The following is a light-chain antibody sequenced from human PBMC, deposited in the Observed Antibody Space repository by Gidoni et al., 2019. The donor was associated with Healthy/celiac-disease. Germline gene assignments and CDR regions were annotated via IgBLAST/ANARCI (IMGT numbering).Light chain of an antibody. V-gene: IGKV1-5*03. J-gene: IGKJ4*01. CDR2: KAS. CDR1: RSISSW. Sequence: DIQMTQSPSTLSASVGDRVTITCRASRSISSWLAWYQQKPGKAPKLLIYKASSLESGVPSRFSGSGSGTEFTLTISSLQPDDFATYYCQQYNSYSLTFGGXTKVEIK. CDR3: QQYNSYSLT.